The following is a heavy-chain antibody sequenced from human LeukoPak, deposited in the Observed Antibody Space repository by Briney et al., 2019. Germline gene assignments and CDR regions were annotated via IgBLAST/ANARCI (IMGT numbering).Heavy chain of an antibody. J-gene: IGHJ4*02. CDR1: GFTFTSSA. D-gene: IGHD3-10*01. CDR3: AAVAYGSGSYYGSFDY. Sequence: GASVKVSCKASGFTFTSSAVQWVRQARGQRLEWIGWIVVGSGNTNYAQKFQERVTITRDMSTSTAYMELSSLRSEDTAVYYCAAVAYGSGSYYGSFDYWGQGTLVTGSS. CDR2: IVVGSGNT. V-gene: IGHV1-58*01.